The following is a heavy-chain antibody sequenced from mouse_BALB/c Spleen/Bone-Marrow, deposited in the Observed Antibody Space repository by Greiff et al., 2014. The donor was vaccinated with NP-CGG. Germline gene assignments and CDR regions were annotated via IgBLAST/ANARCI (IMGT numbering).Heavy chain of an antibody. D-gene: IGHD2-12*01. CDR2: IDPYSGGT. J-gene: IGHJ4*01. Sequence: EVQLQQSGPELVKPGASVKVSCKASGYAFTSYNMYWVKQSHGKSLEWIGYIDPYSGGTNYNQKFGGKATLTVDKSSNTAYIHLNSLTSEDSAVYFCARELSRAMDYWGQGTSVTVSS. CDR1: GYAFTSYN. CDR3: ARELSRAMDY. V-gene: IGHV1S135*01.